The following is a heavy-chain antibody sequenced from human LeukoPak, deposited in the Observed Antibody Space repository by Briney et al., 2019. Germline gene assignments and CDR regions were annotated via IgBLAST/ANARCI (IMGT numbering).Heavy chain of an antibody. Sequence: GGSLRLSRSASGFTLSIYAMHWVRQAPGKGLEGVAVISYDGSNKYYAASVKGRFTISRDNSKNTLYLQMNSLRAEDTAVYYCARDYYGSGRASRLYWGQGTLATVSS. V-gene: IGHV3-30-3*01. J-gene: IGHJ4*02. CDR1: GFTLSIYA. CDR3: ARDYYGSGRASRLY. D-gene: IGHD3-10*01. CDR2: ISYDGSNK.